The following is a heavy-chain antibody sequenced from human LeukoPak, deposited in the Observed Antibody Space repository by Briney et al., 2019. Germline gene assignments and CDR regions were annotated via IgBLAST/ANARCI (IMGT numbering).Heavy chain of an antibody. D-gene: IGHD4-17*01. V-gene: IGHV3-23*01. CDR3: ARDGTVTAGPFDP. Sequence: GGSLRLSCAASGFTFDYSAMTWVRQAPEKGLEWVSTINTGDITFYANSVKGRFTISRDNSKNTLYLQMNSLTAEDTAVYYCARDGTVTAGPFDPWGGGTLVTVSS. CDR2: INTGDIT. CDR1: GFTFDYSA. J-gene: IGHJ5*02.